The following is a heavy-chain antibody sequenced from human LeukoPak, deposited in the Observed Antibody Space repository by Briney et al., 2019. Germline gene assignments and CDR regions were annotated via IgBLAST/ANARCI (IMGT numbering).Heavy chain of an antibody. CDR2: IKSDGSST. D-gene: IGHD2-21*01. CDR3: AREGAIPLDGFDM. V-gene: IGHV3-74*01. CDR1: GFTFSSYW. Sequence: GGSLRLSCAASGFTFSSYWMHWVRQAPGKGLAWVSRIKSDGSSTSYADSVKGRFTVSRDNAKKTVYLQMNSLRAEDTAVYYCAREGAIPLDGFDMWGQGTMVTVSS. J-gene: IGHJ3*02.